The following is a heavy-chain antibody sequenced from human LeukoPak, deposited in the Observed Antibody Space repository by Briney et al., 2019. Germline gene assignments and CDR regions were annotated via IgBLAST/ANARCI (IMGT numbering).Heavy chain of an antibody. Sequence: GASVKVSCKASGGTFSSYAISWVRQAPGQGLEWMGWINPNSGGTNYAQKFQGRVTMTRDTSISTAYMELSRLRSDDTAVYYCARDVVPAALGPYYYYMDVWGKGTTVTVSS. CDR2: INPNSGGT. D-gene: IGHD2-2*01. CDR3: ARDVVPAALGPYYYYMDV. CDR1: GGTFSSYA. J-gene: IGHJ6*03. V-gene: IGHV1-2*02.